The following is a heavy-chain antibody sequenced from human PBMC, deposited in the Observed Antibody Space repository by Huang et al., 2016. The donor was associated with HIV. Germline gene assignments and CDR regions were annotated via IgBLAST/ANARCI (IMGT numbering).Heavy chain of an antibody. V-gene: IGHV1-24*01. J-gene: IGHJ4*02. Sequence: QVQLVQSRAEVKKPGASVKVSCKVSEYTLTELSIHWVRQPPGKGLEWVCGFAPEIGETIYAQKFQGRATMTEDTSTETACMELSGLRPEDTAVYYCATGFDVFFDFWGQGTLVTVSS. CDR2: FAPEIGET. CDR3: ATGFDVFFDF. D-gene: IGHD3-9*01. CDR1: EYTLTELS.